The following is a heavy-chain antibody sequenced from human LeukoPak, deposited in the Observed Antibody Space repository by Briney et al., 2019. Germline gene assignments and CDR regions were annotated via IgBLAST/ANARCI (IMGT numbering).Heavy chain of an antibody. Sequence: GASVKVFCKASGYTFTSYYMHWVRQAPGQGLEWMGIINPSGGSTSYAQKFQGRVTMTRDMSTSTVYMELSSLSSDDTAVYYCARIGKQLNWFDPWGQGTLVTVSS. CDR1: GYTFTSYY. D-gene: IGHD6-13*01. J-gene: IGHJ5*02. V-gene: IGHV1-46*01. CDR3: ARIGKQLNWFDP. CDR2: INPSGGST.